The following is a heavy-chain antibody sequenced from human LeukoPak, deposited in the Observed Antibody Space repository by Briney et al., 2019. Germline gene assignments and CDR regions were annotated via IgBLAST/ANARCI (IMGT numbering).Heavy chain of an antibody. D-gene: IGHD4-17*01. CDR3: ASHYGDYSFLDY. V-gene: IGHV3-48*03. CDR2: ISSSGSTI. CDR1: GFTFSSYE. Sequence: GGSLRLSCAASGFTFSSYEMNWVRQAPGKGLEWVSYISSSGSTIYYADSVKGRFTISRDNAKNSLYLQMNSLRAEDTAVYYCASHYGDYSFLDYWGQGTLVTVSS. J-gene: IGHJ4*02.